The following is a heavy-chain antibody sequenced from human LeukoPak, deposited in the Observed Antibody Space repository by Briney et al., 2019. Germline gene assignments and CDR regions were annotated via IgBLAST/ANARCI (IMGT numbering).Heavy chain of an antibody. CDR2: IKQDGSEK. CDR1: GFTFSSYW. CDR3: ARDPPAVRTNTYA. D-gene: IGHD4/OR15-4a*01. Sequence: PGGSLRLSCAASGFTFSSYWMSWVRQAPGKGLEWVANIKQDGSEKNYVDPVKGRFTISRDNGKKSLYLQMNSLRAEDTAVYYCARDPPAVRTNTYAWGQGTLVTVSS. J-gene: IGHJ5*02. V-gene: IGHV3-7*01.